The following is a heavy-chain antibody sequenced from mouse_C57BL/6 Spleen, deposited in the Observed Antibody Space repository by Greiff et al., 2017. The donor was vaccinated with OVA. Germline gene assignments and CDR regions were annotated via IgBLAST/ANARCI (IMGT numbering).Heavy chain of an antibody. J-gene: IGHJ1*03. CDR3: ARGRYYYGSRGYFDV. V-gene: IGHV1-85*01. Sequence: QVQLQQSGPELVKPGASVKLSCKASGYTFTSYDINWVKQRPGQGLEWIGWIYPRDGSTKYNEKFKGKATLTVDTSSSTAYMELHSLTSEDSAVYSCARGRYYYGSRGYFDVWGTGTTVTVSS. CDR1: GYTFTSYD. D-gene: IGHD1-1*01. CDR2: IYPRDGST.